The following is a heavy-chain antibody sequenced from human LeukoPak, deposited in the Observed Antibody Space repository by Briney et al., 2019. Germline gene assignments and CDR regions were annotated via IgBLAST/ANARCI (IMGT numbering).Heavy chain of an antibody. V-gene: IGHV4-59*01. Sequence: SETLSLTCTVSGGSISSYYWSWIRQPPGKGLEWIGYIYYSGSTNYNPSLKSRVTISVDTSKNQFSLKLSSVTAADTAVYYCARVSRYYDILTGHLNALFDYWGQGTLVTVSS. J-gene: IGHJ4*02. CDR2: IYYSGST. CDR3: ARVSRYYDILTGHLNALFDY. D-gene: IGHD3-9*01. CDR1: GGSISSYY.